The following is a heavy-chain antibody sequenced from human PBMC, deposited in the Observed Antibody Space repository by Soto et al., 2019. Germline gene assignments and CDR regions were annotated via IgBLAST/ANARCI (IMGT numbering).Heavy chain of an antibody. D-gene: IGHD3-16*01. V-gene: IGHV4-30-4*01. J-gene: IGHJ6*02. Sequence: LSLTCTVSGDSISSGNKYWSWIRQPPGKGLEWIGYVFSSGTTYYNPSLKGRVSISLDASENQFSLKFASVTDADSAVYYCARVPSPFDYYYAMDVWGQGTAVTVSS. CDR2: VFSSGTT. CDR1: GDSISSGNKY. CDR3: ARVPSPFDYYYAMDV.